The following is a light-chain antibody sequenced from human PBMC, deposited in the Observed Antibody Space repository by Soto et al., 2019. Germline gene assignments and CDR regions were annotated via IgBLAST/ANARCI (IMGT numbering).Light chain of an antibody. Sequence: QPVLNHPASVFGSPGQSLTIPRPRTNRDVGGYNYVSWYQQHSGKAPKLMIYDVSNRPSGVSNRFSGSKSGNTASLTISGLQAEDEADYYCGSYASSSTLYVFGTGTKVTVL. J-gene: IGLJ1*01. CDR2: DVS. CDR3: GSYASSSTLYV. V-gene: IGLV2-14*01. CDR1: NRDVGGYNY.